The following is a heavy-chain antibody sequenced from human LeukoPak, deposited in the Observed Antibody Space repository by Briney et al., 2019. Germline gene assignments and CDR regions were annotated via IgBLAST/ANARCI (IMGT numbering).Heavy chain of an antibody. J-gene: IGHJ4*02. CDR3: AGDVYGDYAIDY. V-gene: IGHV3-48*04. D-gene: IGHD4-17*01. CDR2: ISGTSSPR. Sequence: GGSLRLSCAASGFTFSSYSMNWVRQAPGKGLEWVSYISGTSSPRYYADSVKGRFTITRDNAKNSLYLQMNSLRAEDTAVYYCAGDVYGDYAIDYWGQGTLSPSP. CDR1: GFTFSSYS.